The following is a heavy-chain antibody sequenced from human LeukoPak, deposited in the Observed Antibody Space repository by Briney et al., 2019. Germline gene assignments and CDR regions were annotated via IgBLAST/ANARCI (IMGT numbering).Heavy chain of an antibody. J-gene: IGHJ1*01. V-gene: IGHV1-46*01. D-gene: IGHD2-15*01. CDR3: AREGYCSGASCHSGAHFQH. Sequence: ASVKVSCKASGYTFTTCYMHWLRQAPGQGLEWMGIINLSGGGTTYAQKFQGRVTMTRDMSTSTVYMELSSLRSADTAVYYCAREGYCSGASCHSGAHFQHWGQGTLVTVSS. CDR1: GYTFTTCY. CDR2: INLSGGGT.